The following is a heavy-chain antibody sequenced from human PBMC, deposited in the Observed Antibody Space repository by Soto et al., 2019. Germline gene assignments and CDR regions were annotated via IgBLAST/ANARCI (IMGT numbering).Heavy chain of an antibody. CDR2: IKQDGSEK. V-gene: IGHV3-7*05. Sequence: GGSLRLSCAASGFTFSSYWMSWVRQAPGKGLEWVANIKQDGSEKYYVDSVKGRFTISRDNAKNSLYLQMNSLRAEDTAVYYCAREDRQYSSSYYYYYYGMDVWGQGTTVTVSS. CDR1: GFTFSSYW. CDR3: AREDRQYSSSYYYYYYGMDV. D-gene: IGHD6-6*01. J-gene: IGHJ6*02.